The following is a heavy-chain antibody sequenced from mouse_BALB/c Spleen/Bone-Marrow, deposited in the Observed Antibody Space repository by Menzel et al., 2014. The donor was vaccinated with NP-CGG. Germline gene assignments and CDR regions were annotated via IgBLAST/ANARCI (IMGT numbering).Heavy chain of an antibody. J-gene: IGHJ4*01. CDR3: TRYGNSHYYAMDY. V-gene: IGHV1-69*02. D-gene: IGHD1-1*01. CDR1: GYTFTSYW. Sequence: QVQLQQPGAELVRPGASVKLSCRASGYTFTSYWINWVKQRPGQGLEWIGNICPSDSYTNYNQRFKDKATLTVDKSSSTAYMQLSSPTSKNPAVYYSTRYGNSHYYAMDYWGQGTSVTVSS. CDR2: ICPSDSYT.